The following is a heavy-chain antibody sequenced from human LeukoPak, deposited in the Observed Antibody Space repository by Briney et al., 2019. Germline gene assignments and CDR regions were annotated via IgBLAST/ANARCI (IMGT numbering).Heavy chain of an antibody. Sequence: PSETLSLTCAVYGGSFSGYCWSWIRQPPGKGLEWIGEINHSGSTNYNPSLKSRVTISVDTSKNQFSLKLSSVTAADTAVYYCARHVKNSSGYYYYYYYYMDVWGKGTTVTISS. CDR2: INHSGST. V-gene: IGHV4-34*01. CDR1: GGSFSGYC. J-gene: IGHJ6*03. D-gene: IGHD3-22*01. CDR3: ARHVKNSSGYYYYYYYYMDV.